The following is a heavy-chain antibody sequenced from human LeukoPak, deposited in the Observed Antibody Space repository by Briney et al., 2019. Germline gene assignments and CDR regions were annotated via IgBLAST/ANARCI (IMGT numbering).Heavy chain of an antibody. Sequence: SGTLSLTCAGSGGSIPSSHWWHWVRQPPGKGLEWIGEIYHSGTTNYNPSLKSRVAISVDKSKNQFSLKLNSVTAADTAVYYCARGISPGSGWFFDIWGQGTLVTVSS. J-gene: IGHJ3*02. CDR3: ARGISPGSGWFFDI. V-gene: IGHV4-4*02. D-gene: IGHD6-19*01. CDR2: IYHSGTT. CDR1: GGSIPSSHW.